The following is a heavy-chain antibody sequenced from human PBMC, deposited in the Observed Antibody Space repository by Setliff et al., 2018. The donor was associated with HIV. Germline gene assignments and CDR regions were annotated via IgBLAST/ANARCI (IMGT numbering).Heavy chain of an antibody. V-gene: IGHV4-4*09. CDR3: ARHANYDSWSGYWGYYFDY. CDR1: GGSISTYY. D-gene: IGHD3-3*01. J-gene: IGHJ4*02. CDR2: IYTSGST. Sequence: PSETLSLTCTVSGGSISTYYWSWIRQPPGKGLEWIGYIYTSGSTNYNPSLKTRVTISIDTSKKQVSLKLSSVTAADTAVYYCARHANYDSWSGYWGYYFDYWGQGTLVTVSS.